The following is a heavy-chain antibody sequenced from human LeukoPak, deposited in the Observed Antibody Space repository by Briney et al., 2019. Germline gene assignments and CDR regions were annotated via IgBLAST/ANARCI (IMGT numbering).Heavy chain of an antibody. J-gene: IGHJ6*02. V-gene: IGHV6-1*01. CDR3: ARQSSTDYYYYGLDV. CDR1: GDRVSSNSAA. CDR2: TYYRSKWYY. Sequence: SQTLSLTCAISGDRVSSNSAAWNWIRQSPSRGLEWLGRTYYRSKWYYDYALSVKRRIVINPDTSKNRFSLQLNSVTPEDTAVYYCARQSSTDYYYYGLDVWGQGTTVAVSS. D-gene: IGHD1-1*01.